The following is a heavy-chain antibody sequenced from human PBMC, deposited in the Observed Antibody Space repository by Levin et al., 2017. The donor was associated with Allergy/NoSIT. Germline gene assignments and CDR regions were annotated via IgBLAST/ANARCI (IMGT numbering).Heavy chain of an antibody. Sequence: KISCKASGGTFSSYAISWVRQAPGQGLEWMGRIIPILGIANYAQKFQGRVTITADKSTSTAYMELSSLRSEDTAVYYCAREIYDYVWGSYQSIGAFDIWGQGTMVTVSS. J-gene: IGHJ3*02. D-gene: IGHD3-16*02. V-gene: IGHV1-69*04. CDR2: IIPILGIA. CDR1: GGTFSSYA. CDR3: AREIYDYVWGSYQSIGAFDI.